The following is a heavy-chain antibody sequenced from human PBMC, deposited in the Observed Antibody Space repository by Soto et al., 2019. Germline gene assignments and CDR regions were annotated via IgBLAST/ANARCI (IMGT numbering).Heavy chain of an antibody. D-gene: IGHD3-9*01. J-gene: IGHJ6*02. V-gene: IGHV4-34*01. CDR3: ARGGRNYDILTGYYYYYYGMDV. Sequence: QVQLQQWGAGLLKPSETLSLTCAVYGGSFSGYYWSWIRQPPGKGLEWIGEINHSGSTNYNPSLKSRVTISVDTSKNQFSLKLSSVTAADTAVYYCARGGRNYDILTGYYYYYYGMDVWGQGTTVTVSS. CDR1: GGSFSGYY. CDR2: INHSGST.